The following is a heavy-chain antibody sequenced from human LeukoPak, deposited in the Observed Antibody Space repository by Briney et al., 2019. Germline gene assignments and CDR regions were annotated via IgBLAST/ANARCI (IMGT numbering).Heavy chain of an antibody. J-gene: IGHJ6*03. CDR3: ARTGNPNYFYYYMDV. D-gene: IGHD1-14*01. CDR2: INWNGGNT. V-gene: IGHV3-20*01. Sequence: PGGSLRLSCAASGFRLSDYAMNWVRQAPGKGLEWVSGINWNGGNTDYADSVKGRFTISRDNAQNSLYLQMNSLRAEDTALYHRARTGNPNYFYYYMDVWGKGTTVTISS. CDR1: GFRLSDYA.